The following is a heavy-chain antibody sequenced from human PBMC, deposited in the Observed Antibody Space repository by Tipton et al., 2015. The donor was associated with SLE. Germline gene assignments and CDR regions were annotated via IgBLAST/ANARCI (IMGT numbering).Heavy chain of an antibody. D-gene: IGHD6-19*01. Sequence: TLSLTCTVSGGSISSYYWSWIRQPPGKGLEWIGYIYYSGSTNYNPSLKSRVTISVDTSKNQFSLKLSSVTAADTAVYYCASGGYSSGWYNYWGQGTLVTVSS. J-gene: IGHJ4*02. V-gene: IGHV4-59*12. CDR1: GGSISSYY. CDR3: ASGGYSSGWYNY. CDR2: IYYSGST.